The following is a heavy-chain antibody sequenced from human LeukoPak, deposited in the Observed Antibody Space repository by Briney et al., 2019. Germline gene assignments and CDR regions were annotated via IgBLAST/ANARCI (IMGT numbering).Heavy chain of an antibody. V-gene: IGHV1-18*01. Sequence: ASVKVSCKASGGTFSSYAISWVRQAPGQGLEWMGWINPYNGNINYAQILQGRVTMTTDTSTSTSSMELRSLRSDDTAVYYCARCYDSSGYYHCNFDYWGQGTLVTVSS. CDR2: INPYNGNI. CDR3: ARCYDSSGYYHCNFDY. J-gene: IGHJ4*02. CDR1: GGTFSSYA. D-gene: IGHD3-22*01.